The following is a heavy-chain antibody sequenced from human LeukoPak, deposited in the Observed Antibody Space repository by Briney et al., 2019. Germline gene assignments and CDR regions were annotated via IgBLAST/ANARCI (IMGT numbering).Heavy chain of an antibody. CDR3: ARDTSDWLLFTPFDY. V-gene: IGHV3-21*01. J-gene: IGHJ4*02. D-gene: IGHD3-9*01. Sequence: GGSLRLSCAASGFTFSGCSMNWVRQAPGEGLEWVSSITSSSNYIYYADSLKGRFTISRDNAKNFLYLQMNSLRAEDTAVYYCARDTSDWLLFTPFDYWGQGTLVTVSS. CDR1: GFTFSGCS. CDR2: ITSSSNYI.